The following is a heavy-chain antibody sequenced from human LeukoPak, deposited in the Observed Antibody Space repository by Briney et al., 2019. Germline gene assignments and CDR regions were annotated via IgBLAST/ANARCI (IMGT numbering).Heavy chain of an antibody. CDR1: GFTFSNYW. CDR2: MKGDGSEK. D-gene: IGHD6-19*01. J-gene: IGHJ5*02. CDR3: ARQVQYRSGYFPPDP. Sequence: PGRSLRLSCAASGFTFSNYWMSWVRQAPGKGLEWVANMKGDGSEKHCVDSMKGRFTISRDNAKNSLYLQMNSLTAEDTAVYYCARQVQYRSGYFPPDPWGQGTLVTVSS. V-gene: IGHV3-7*01.